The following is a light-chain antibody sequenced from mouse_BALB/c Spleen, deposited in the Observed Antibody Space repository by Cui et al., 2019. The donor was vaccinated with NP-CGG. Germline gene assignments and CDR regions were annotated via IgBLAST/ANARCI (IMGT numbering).Light chain of an antibody. J-gene: IGLJ1*01. Sequence: QAVVTEDSALTTSPCERVTHTCRTCTGAVKTHHCAHWVQERPELLFTGLMGGTNNRIPVVPARFSGSRIGNKAPLTTPGAQTEIKAIYFCAQWYGNHWVFGGGTKLTVL. V-gene: IGLV1*01. CDR2: GTN. CDR3: AQWYGNHWV. CDR1: TGAVKTHHC.